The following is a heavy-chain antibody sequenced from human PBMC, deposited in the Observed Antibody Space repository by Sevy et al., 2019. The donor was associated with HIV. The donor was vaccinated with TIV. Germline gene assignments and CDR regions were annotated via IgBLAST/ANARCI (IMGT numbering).Heavy chain of an antibody. CDR2: IFRGGDGT. V-gene: IGHV3-23*01. J-gene: IGHJ3*02. D-gene: IGHD3-22*01. CDR3: AGALYDSSGSFDALDI. CDR1: GFTFSNYA. Sequence: GGSLRLSCVASGFTFSNYAMNWVRQAPGKGLEWVSTIFRGGDGTYYADSVKGRFTISRVNSKDTVYLQLSSLRAVETAVYYWAGALYDSSGSFDALDIWGQGTMVTVSS.